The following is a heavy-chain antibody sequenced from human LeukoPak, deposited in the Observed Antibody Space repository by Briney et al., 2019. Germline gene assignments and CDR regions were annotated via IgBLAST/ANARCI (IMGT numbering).Heavy chain of an antibody. CDR1: GGSFSGYY. CDR3: ARGVRQAVRGVPRNWFDP. D-gene: IGHD3-10*01. V-gene: IGHV4-34*01. J-gene: IGHJ5*02. CDR2: INHSGST. Sequence: KPSETLSLTCAVYGGSFSGYYWSWIRQPPGKGLEWIGEINHSGSTNYNPSLKSRVTISVDTSKNQFSLKLSSVTAADTAVYYCARGVRQAVRGVPRNWFDPWGQGTLVTVSS.